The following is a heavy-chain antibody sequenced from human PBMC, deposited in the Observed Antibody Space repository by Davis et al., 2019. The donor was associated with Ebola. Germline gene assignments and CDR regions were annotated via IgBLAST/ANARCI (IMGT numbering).Heavy chain of an antibody. CDR3: ARGDLTGTFDY. J-gene: IGHJ4*02. V-gene: IGHV1-8*01. D-gene: IGHD1-20*01. CDR2: LNPNSGNT. Sequence: ASVKVSCKTSGYTFTNYDINWVRQATGQGLEWMGWLNPNSGNTDSTHKFQGRVTMTRNTSISTAYMELSSLRSEDTAVYYCARGDLTGTFDYWGQGTLVTVSS. CDR1: GYTFTNYD.